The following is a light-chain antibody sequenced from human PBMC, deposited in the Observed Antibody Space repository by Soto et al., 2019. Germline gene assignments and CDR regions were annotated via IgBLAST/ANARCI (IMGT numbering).Light chain of an antibody. CDR2: GAS. CDR1: QSVSSSY. CDR3: QQYGSSIT. Sequence: EIVLTQSPGTLSLSPGERATLSCRASQSVSSSYLAWYKQKPGQAPRLLIYGASSRATGIPDRLSGSGSGTDFTLTINRPEPEDFAVYYCQQYGSSITFGHGTRLEIK. J-gene: IGKJ5*01. V-gene: IGKV3-20*01.